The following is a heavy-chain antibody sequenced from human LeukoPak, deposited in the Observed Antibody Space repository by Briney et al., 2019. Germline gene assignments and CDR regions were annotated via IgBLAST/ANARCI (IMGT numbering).Heavy chain of an antibody. D-gene: IGHD4-23*01. Sequence: GGSLRLSCAASGFTVSSNYMSWVRQAPGKGLEWVSVIYSGGSTYYADSVKGRFTISRDNSKNTLYLQMNSLRAEDTAVYYCAREKAIYGGNSQYAFDIWGQGTMVTVSS. CDR1: GFTVSSNY. CDR3: AREKAIYGGNSQYAFDI. CDR2: IYSGGST. J-gene: IGHJ3*02. V-gene: IGHV3-53*01.